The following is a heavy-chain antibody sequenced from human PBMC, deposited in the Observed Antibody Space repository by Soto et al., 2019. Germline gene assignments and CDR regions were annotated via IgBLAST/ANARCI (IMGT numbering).Heavy chain of an antibody. J-gene: IGHJ4*02. V-gene: IGHV4-34*01. CDR2: INQSGST. CDR3: ARTYSSSWSHFQY. Sequence: QVQLQQWGAGLLKPSETLSLTCAVYGGSFRGYYWSWIRQPPGKGLDWIGEINQSGSTNYTPSLKSRVTLSVETSTNQFSRKLTSVTAAYTAVYYCARTYSSSWSHFQYSGPGTLVTVSS. CDR1: GGSFRGYY. D-gene: IGHD6-13*01.